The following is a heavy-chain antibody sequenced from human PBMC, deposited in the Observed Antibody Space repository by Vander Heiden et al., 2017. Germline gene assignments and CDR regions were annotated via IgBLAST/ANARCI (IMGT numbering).Heavy chain of an antibody. CDR2: ISGTGNTA. CDR1: GFTFRRYA. Sequence: EVKLLESGGGLVQPGGSLRLSCVGSGFTFRRYAMSWVRQTPAKGLEWVAAISGTGNTANYADSVKGRFTISRDNSKNMLFLDMNSLRAEDTGVYFCAKDPYSYGYDIVTYFDCWGQGTQVTVSS. D-gene: IGHD5-12*01. V-gene: IGHV3-23*01. J-gene: IGHJ4*02. CDR3: AKDPYSYGYDIVTYFDC.